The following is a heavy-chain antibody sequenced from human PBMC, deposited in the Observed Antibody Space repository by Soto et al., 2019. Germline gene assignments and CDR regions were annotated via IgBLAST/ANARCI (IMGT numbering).Heavy chain of an antibody. CDR1: GGSFSGYY. CDR2: INHSGST. Sequence: SETLSLTCAVYGGSFSGYYWSWIRQPPGKGLEWIGEINHSGSTNYNPSLKSRVTISVDTSKNQFSLKLSSVTAADTAVYYCARLDGSACFDYWGQGTLVTVSS. J-gene: IGHJ4*02. D-gene: IGHD2-15*01. CDR3: ARLDGSACFDY. V-gene: IGHV4-34*01.